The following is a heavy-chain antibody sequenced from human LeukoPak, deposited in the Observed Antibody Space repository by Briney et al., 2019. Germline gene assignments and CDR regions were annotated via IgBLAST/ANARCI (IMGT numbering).Heavy chain of an antibody. Sequence: SETLSLTCSVSGYSISSGHYWGWIRQSPGRGLEWIGSFYLDGSTYYNVSLKSRVTISVDRSKNQLSLNLTSVTAADTAVYYCAREGYYDSSGYYIHSVFDLWGQGTMVTVSS. J-gene: IGHJ3*01. V-gene: IGHV4-38-2*02. CDR3: AREGYYDSSGYYIHSVFDL. CDR1: GYSISSGHY. CDR2: FYLDGST. D-gene: IGHD3-22*01.